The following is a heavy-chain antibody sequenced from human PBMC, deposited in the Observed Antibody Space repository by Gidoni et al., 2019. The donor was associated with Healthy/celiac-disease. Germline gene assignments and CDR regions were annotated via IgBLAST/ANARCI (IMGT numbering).Heavy chain of an antibody. CDR3: ARGVDKVVGWFDP. V-gene: IGHV3-21*01. CDR2: ISSSSSYI. D-gene: IGHD1-26*01. J-gene: IGHJ5*02. CDR1: GFTFSSYS. Sequence: EVQLVESGGGLVKPGGSLRLSCAASGFTFSSYSMNWVRQAPGKGLEWVSSISSSSSYIYYADSVKGRFTISRDNAKNSLYLQMNSLRAEDTAVYYCARGVDKVVGWFDPWGQGTLVTVSS.